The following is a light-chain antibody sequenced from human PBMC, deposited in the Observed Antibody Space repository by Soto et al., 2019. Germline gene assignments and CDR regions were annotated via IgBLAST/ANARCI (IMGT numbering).Light chain of an antibody. CDR1: QSVNSAH. CDR2: GAS. J-gene: IGKJ2*01. V-gene: IGKV3-20*01. CDR3: QQYEWSPYT. Sequence: EIVLTQSPGTLSLSPGERAALSCRASQSVNSAHFAWYHQKPGQAPKLLIYGASARATGIPDRFSGSGSGTDFTLTINRLEPEDFAVYYCQQYEWSPYTFGQGTKLEIK.